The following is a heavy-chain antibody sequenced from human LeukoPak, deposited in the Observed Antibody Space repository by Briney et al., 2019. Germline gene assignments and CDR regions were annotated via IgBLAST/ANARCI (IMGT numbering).Heavy chain of an antibody. CDR3: ATHDYGGYAPGPV. CDR1: GFTFSSYS. D-gene: IGHD4-17*01. CDR2: ISSSSSTI. V-gene: IGHV3-48*01. Sequence: GGSLKLSCAASGFTFSSYSMNWVRQAPGKGLEWVSYISSSSSTIYYADSVKGRFTISRDNAKNSLYLQMNSLRAEDTAVYYCATHDYGGYAPGPVWGQGTLVTVSS. J-gene: IGHJ4*02.